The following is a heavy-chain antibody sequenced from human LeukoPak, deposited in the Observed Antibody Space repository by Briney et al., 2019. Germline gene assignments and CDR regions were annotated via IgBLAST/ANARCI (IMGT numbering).Heavy chain of an antibody. CDR3: ARAQDIVVVPAASNWFDP. CDR2: INPDSGGT. V-gene: IGHV1-2*02. J-gene: IGHJ5*02. Sequence: ASVKVSCKASGYTFTGYYMHWVRQAPGQGLEWMGWINPDSGGTNYAQKFQGRATMTRDTSISTAYMELSRLRSDDTAVYYCARAQDIVVVPAASNWFDPWGQGTLVTVSS. CDR1: GYTFTGYY. D-gene: IGHD2-2*01.